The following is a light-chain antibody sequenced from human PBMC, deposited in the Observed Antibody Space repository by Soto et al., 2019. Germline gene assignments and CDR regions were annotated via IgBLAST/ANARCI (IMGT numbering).Light chain of an antibody. CDR2: DAS. J-gene: IGKJ5*01. CDR3: QQRSNWPPIT. V-gene: IGKV3-11*01. Sequence: EIVLTQSPATLSLSPGERATLSCRASQSVSSYLAWYQQKPGQAPRLLIYDASNRATGIPARFSGSGSGTDFTLTISRLEPEDFAVYYGQQRSNWPPITFGQGTRLEMK. CDR1: QSVSSY.